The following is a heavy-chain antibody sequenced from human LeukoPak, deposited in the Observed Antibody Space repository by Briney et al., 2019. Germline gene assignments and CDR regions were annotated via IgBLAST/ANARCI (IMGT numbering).Heavy chain of an antibody. Sequence: GGSLRLSCAASGFTSSSYAMSWVRQAPGKGLEWVAVIWYDGSNKYYADSVKGRFTISRDNSKNTLYLQMNSLRAEDTAVYYCARDTSSSGEFDYWGQGTLVTVSS. J-gene: IGHJ4*02. CDR1: GFTSSSYA. CDR2: IWYDGSNK. D-gene: IGHD6-6*01. V-gene: IGHV3-33*08. CDR3: ARDTSSSGEFDY.